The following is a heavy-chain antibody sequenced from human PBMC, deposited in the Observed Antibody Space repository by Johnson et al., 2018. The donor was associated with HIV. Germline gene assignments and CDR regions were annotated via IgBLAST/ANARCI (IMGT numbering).Heavy chain of an antibody. Sequence: VQLVESGGGLVQPGGSLRLSCAASGFTVSSNYMSWVRQAPGKGLEWVSVIYSGGSTYYADSVKGRFTISRDNSKNTLYLQMNSLRAEDTAVYYLARVLGGGITGTTGDAFDVGGQGTMVTVSS. J-gene: IGHJ3*01. V-gene: IGHV3-66*01. CDR2: IYSGGST. D-gene: IGHD1-7*01. CDR3: ARVLGGGITGTTGDAFDV. CDR1: GFTVSSNY.